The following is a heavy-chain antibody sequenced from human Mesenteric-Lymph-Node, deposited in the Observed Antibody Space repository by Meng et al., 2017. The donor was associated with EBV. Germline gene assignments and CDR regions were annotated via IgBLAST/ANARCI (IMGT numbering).Heavy chain of an antibody. CDR2: INHRGET. Sequence: QLPRWGAGLLKPSETPSPTCPFYVGTFSDWSWSWFRQTPEKGLEWIGEINHRGETNYSPSLKSRLTLSVDTSKNQFSLRLTSVTAADIAVYYCARDQGGFWGQGTLVTVSS. CDR1: VGTFSDWS. D-gene: IGHD3-16*01. J-gene: IGHJ4*02. CDR3: ARDQGGF. V-gene: IGHV4-34*02.